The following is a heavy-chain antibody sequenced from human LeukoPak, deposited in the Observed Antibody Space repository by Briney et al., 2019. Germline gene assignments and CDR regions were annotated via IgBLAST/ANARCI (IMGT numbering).Heavy chain of an antibody. CDR2: ISYDGSNK. J-gene: IGHJ4*02. Sequence: PGGSLRLSFAASGFTFSSYAMHWVRQAPGKGLEWVAVISYDGSNKYYADSVKGRFTISRDNSKNTLYLQMNSLRAEDTAVYYCARAGDIVVVPAASRYFDYWGQGTLVTVSS. CDR1: GFTFSSYA. CDR3: ARAGDIVVVPAASRYFDY. D-gene: IGHD2-2*01. V-gene: IGHV3-30-3*01.